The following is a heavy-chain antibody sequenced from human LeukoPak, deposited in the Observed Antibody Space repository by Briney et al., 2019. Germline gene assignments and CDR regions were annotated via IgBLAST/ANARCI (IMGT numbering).Heavy chain of an antibody. CDR3: AKDRFGSGSSPVTEH. CDR1: GLTFSSYA. J-gene: IGHJ1*01. D-gene: IGHD3-10*01. Sequence: GGSLRLSCAASGLTFSSYAMSWVRQAPGKGLEWVSAISAGGSSTYYADSVKGRFTISRDNSKNTLYLQLNSLRAEDTAVYYCAKDRFGSGSSPVTEHWGQGTPVTVSS. CDR2: ISAGGSST. V-gene: IGHV3-23*01.